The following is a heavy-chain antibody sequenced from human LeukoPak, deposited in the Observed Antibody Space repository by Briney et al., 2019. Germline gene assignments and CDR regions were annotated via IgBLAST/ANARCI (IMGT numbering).Heavy chain of an antibody. CDR3: AREGLGELTLDR. CDR1: GYTFTTYG. CDR2: ISTDNGDT. V-gene: IGHV1-18*01. Sequence: GASVKVSCKSSGYTFTTYGITWVRQAPGQGLEWMGWISTDNGDTNYAQKLQGRVTMTTDTSTSTAYMELRSLRSDDTAVYYCAREGLGELTLDRWGQGTLVTVSS. D-gene: IGHD3-16*01. J-gene: IGHJ5*02.